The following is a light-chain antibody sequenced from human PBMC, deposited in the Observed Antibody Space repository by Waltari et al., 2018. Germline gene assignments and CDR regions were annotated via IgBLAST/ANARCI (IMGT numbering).Light chain of an antibody. CDR1: QSVGSY. V-gene: IGKV3-11*01. J-gene: IGKJ3*01. CDR3: QQRSNWPPIFT. Sequence: EIVLTQSPATLSLSPGERATLSCRASQSVGSYLAWYQQKPGQAPRLLIYDASNRATGTPARFIGSGSGTDFSLSISSLEPEDFGVYYCQQRSNWPPIFTFGPGTKVDIK. CDR2: DAS.